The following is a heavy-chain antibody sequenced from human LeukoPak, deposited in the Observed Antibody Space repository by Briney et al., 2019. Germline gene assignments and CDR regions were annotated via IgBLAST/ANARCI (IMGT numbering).Heavy chain of an antibody. CDR2: INHSGST. J-gene: IGHJ4*02. Sequence: SETLSLTCAVYGGSFSGYYWSWIRQPPGKGLEWIGEINHSGSTNYNPPLKSRVTISVDTSKNQFSLKLSSVTAADTAVYYCARDRYYYDSSARYFDYWGQGTLVTVSS. V-gene: IGHV4-34*01. CDR3: ARDRYYYDSSARYFDY. CDR1: GGSFSGYY. D-gene: IGHD3-22*01.